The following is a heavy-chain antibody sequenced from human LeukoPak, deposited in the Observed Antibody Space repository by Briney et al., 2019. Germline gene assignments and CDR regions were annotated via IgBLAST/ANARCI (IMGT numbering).Heavy chain of an antibody. CDR1: GYTFTSYA. Sequence: ASVKVSCKASGYTFTSYAMHWVRQAPGQRLEWMGWINAGNGNTKYSQKFQGRVTITRDTSASTAYMELSSLRSEDTAVYYCARVRQLPNWFDPWAQGTLVTVSS. D-gene: IGHD6-6*01. CDR2: INAGNGNT. V-gene: IGHV1-3*01. CDR3: ARVRQLPNWFDP. J-gene: IGHJ5*02.